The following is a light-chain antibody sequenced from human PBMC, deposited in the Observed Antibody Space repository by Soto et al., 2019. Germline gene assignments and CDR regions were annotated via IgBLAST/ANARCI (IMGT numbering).Light chain of an antibody. CDR2: GSS. V-gene: IGKV3-20*01. Sequence: EIVLTQSPGTLSLSPGERATLSCRASQSVSSTYLAWYQQKPGQAPRLLIYGSSDRATGIPDRFSGSGSETDFTLTISRVEPEDFAVYYCQQYGSSPPYTFGQGTKLEIK. CDR3: QQYGSSPPYT. J-gene: IGKJ2*01. CDR1: QSVSSTY.